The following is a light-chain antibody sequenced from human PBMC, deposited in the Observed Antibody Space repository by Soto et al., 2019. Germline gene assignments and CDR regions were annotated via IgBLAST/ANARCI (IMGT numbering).Light chain of an antibody. Sequence: DIQMTQSPSTLSASVGDRVTITCRASQSISTWLAWYQQTAGKAPKLLIYKASILERGVPSRFSGIGSGTAFTLTSSSLQPDDFASYYCQQYRTSWTFGQGTKVEI. CDR2: KAS. CDR1: QSISTW. CDR3: QQYRTSWT. J-gene: IGKJ1*01. V-gene: IGKV1-5*03.